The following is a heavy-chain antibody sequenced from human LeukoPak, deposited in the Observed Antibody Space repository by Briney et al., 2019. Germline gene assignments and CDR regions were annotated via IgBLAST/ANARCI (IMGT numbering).Heavy chain of an antibody. D-gene: IGHD3-3*01. Sequence: GGSLRLSCAASGFTFSDYYMSWIRQAPGKGLEWVSYISSSGSTIYYADSVKGQFTISRDNAKNSLYLQMNSLRAEDTAVYYCARASTGYDFWSGFRALYFDYWGQGTLVTVSS. CDR1: GFTFSDYY. CDR3: ARASTGYDFWSGFRALYFDY. J-gene: IGHJ4*02. CDR2: ISSSGSTI. V-gene: IGHV3-11*01.